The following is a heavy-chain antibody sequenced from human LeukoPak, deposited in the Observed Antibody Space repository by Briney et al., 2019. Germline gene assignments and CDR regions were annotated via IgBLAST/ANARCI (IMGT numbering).Heavy chain of an antibody. CDR2: IYSGGST. V-gene: IGHV3-66*01. D-gene: IGHD3-16*01. CDR3: AKCRGISFGGVTSNDY. CDR1: EFSVGSNY. Sequence: PGGSLRLSCAASEFSVGSNYMTWVRQAPGKGLEWVSLIYSGGSTYYADSVRGRFTISRDNSKNTLYLQMNSLRAEDTAVYYCAKCRGISFGGVTSNDYWGQGTLVTVSS. J-gene: IGHJ4*02.